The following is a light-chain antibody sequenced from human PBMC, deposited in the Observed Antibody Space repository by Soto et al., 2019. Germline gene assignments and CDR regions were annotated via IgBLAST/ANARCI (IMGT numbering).Light chain of an antibody. CDR2: GAS. J-gene: IGKJ1*01. CDR3: QQYDTALWT. Sequence: DIVLTQSPCTLSLSPGERATLSCRASQSVSSSFLAWYQQTPGQAPMLLIYGASSRATGIPDRFSGSGSGTDFTLTNSRLEHEDFAVYYCQQYDTALWTFGQGTKVEIK. CDR1: QSVSSSF. V-gene: IGKV3-20*01.